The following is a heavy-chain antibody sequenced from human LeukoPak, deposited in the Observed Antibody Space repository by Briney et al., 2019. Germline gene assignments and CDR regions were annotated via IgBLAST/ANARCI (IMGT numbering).Heavy chain of an antibody. CDR2: ISGSGGST. D-gene: IGHD3-9*01. Sequence: PGGSLRLSCAASGFTFSSYAMSWVRQAPGKGLEWVSAISGSGGSTYYADSVKGRFTISRDNSKNTLYLQMNSLRAEDTAVYYCAKAFDDILTGYYCGSDYWGQGTLVTVSS. CDR1: GFTFSSYA. J-gene: IGHJ4*02. CDR3: AKAFDDILTGYYCGSDY. V-gene: IGHV3-23*01.